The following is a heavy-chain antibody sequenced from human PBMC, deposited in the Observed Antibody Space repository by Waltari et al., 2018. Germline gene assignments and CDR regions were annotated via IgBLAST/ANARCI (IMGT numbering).Heavy chain of an antibody. D-gene: IGHD3-16*01. CDR2: SIPLSGTA. CDR3: HWGFDY. CDR1: GGTFSSYA. V-gene: IGHV1-69*12. Sequence: QVQLVQSGAAVKKPGPSVKVSCKATGGTFSSYAISWVRQAPGKELEWMGGSIPLSGTANYAQKCQGRVTTTADESTSTAYMELSSLRSEETAVYYCHWGFDYWCQGPLVTVSS. J-gene: IGHJ4*02.